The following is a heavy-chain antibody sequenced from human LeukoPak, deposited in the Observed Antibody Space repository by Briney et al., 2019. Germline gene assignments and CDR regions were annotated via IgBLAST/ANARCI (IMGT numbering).Heavy chain of an antibody. CDR1: GFTFSSYW. CDR2: INSDGSST. Sequence: GGSLRLSCAASGFTFSSYWMHWVRQAPGKWLVWVSRINSDGSSTSYADSVKGRFTISRDNAKNTLYLQMNSLRAEDTAVYYCARDRSVTADYYYYYMDVWGKGTTVTVSS. CDR3: ARDRSVTADYYYYYMDV. J-gene: IGHJ6*03. V-gene: IGHV3-74*01. D-gene: IGHD2-21*02.